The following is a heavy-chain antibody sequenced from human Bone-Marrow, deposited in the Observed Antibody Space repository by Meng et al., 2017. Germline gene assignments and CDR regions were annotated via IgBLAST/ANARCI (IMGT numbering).Heavy chain of an antibody. Sequence: GESLKISCAASGFTFSDYYMSWIRQAPGKGLEWVSYISSSGSTIYYADSVKGRFTISRDNAKNALYLQMNSLRAEDTAVYYCARDEERITMVRGVMGYWGQGTLVTVSS. J-gene: IGHJ4*02. CDR1: GFTFSDYY. CDR3: ARDEERITMVRGVMGY. V-gene: IGHV3-11*01. CDR2: ISSSGSTI. D-gene: IGHD3-10*01.